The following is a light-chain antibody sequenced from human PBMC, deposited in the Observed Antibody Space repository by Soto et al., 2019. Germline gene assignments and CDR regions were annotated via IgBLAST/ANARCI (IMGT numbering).Light chain of an antibody. V-gene: IGLV3-21*02. Sequence: VLTQPPSVSVAPGQTARITCGGNNIGSESVHWYQQKPGQAPMVVVYDDSDRPSGIPERFSGSNSGNTATLTISRVEGGDEADYYCQVWHSGGDHSVFGGGTKLTVL. J-gene: IGLJ3*02. CDR3: QVWHSGGDHSV. CDR1: NIGSES. CDR2: DDS.